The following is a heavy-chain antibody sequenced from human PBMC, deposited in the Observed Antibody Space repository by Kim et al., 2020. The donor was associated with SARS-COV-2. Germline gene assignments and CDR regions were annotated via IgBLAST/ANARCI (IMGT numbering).Heavy chain of an antibody. D-gene: IGHD3-16*01. CDR2: IYHSGST. V-gene: IGHV4-30-2*01. J-gene: IGHJ5*02. Sequence: SETLSLTCAVSGGSISSGGYSWSWIRQPPGKGLEWIGYIYHSGSTYYNPSLKSRVTISVDRSKNQFSLKLSSVTAADTAVYYCARGGLGWFDPWGQGTLVTVSS. CDR3: ARGGLGWFDP. CDR1: GGSISSGGYS.